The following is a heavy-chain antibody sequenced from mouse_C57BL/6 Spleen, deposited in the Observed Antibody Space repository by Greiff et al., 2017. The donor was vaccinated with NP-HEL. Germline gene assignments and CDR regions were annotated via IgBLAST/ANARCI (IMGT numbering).Heavy chain of an antibody. D-gene: IGHD1-1*01. CDR2: ISYDGSN. CDR3: AIITTVVAHWYFDV. CDR1: GYSITSGYY. J-gene: IGHJ1*03. Sequence: VQLQQSGPGLVKPSQSLSLTCSVTGYSITSGYYWNWIRQFPGNNLEWMGYISYDGSNNYNPSLKNRISITRDTSKNQFFLKLNSVTTEDTATYYCAIITTVVAHWYFDVWGTGTTVTVSS. V-gene: IGHV3-6*01.